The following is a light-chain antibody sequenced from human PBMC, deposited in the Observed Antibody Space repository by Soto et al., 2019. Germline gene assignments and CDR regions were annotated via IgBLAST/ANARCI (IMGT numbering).Light chain of an antibody. V-gene: IGKV1-9*01. Sequence: DIQLTQSPSFLSASVGDRVTITCRASQGTGSYLAWYQQKPGKAPKPLFYGASTLQSGVPSRFSGSGSGTEFTLTISSLQPEDFATYYCQQLNSYPRTFGQGTKVEIK. CDR1: QGTGSY. CDR3: QQLNSYPRT. J-gene: IGKJ1*01. CDR2: GAS.